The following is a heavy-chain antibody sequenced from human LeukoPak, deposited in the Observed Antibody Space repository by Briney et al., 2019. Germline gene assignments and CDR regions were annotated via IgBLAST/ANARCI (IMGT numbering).Heavy chain of an antibody. CDR3: ARAPSEIGGYYPEYFRH. CDR1: GFTFSSYW. D-gene: IGHD3-22*01. Sequence: GGSLRLSCAASGFTFSSYWMHWVRQAPGKGLVWVSRIKRGGSTNYADSVKGRLTISRDNAKNTVSLQMHSLRAEDTGVYYCARAPSEIGGYYPEYFRHWGQGTLVTVSS. CDR2: IKRGGST. J-gene: IGHJ1*01. V-gene: IGHV3-74*01.